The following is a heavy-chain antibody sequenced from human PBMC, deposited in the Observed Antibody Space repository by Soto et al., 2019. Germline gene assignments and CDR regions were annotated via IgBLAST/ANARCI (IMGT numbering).Heavy chain of an antibody. V-gene: IGHV1-8*01. CDR1: RYTFTSYD. Sequence: GASVNVSCKTSRYTFTSYDINWVRQATGQGLEWMGWMNSDSGNRGYAQKFQGRVTRTTDTSISTAYMELSGLRSGDTAMYYCAKGSWRGYCSDTTCYTINYWGQGTLVTVSS. J-gene: IGHJ4*02. CDR3: AKGSWRGYCSDTTCYTINY. CDR2: MNSDSGNR. D-gene: IGHD2-2*02.